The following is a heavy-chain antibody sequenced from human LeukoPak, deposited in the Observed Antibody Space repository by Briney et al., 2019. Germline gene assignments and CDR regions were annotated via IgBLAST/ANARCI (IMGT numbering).Heavy chain of an antibody. D-gene: IGHD4-17*01. CDR3: ARKKGTTVTVRLSTYYGMDV. CDR2: ISGSGGSA. J-gene: IGHJ6*02. Sequence: GGSLRLSCTASGFTFSSDAMSWVRQAPGKGLEWVSAISGSGGSAYYADSVKGRFTISRDNSKNTLYLQMNSLRAEDTAVYYCARKKGTTVTVRLSTYYGMDVSGQGTTVTVSS. V-gene: IGHV3-23*01. CDR1: GFTFSSDA.